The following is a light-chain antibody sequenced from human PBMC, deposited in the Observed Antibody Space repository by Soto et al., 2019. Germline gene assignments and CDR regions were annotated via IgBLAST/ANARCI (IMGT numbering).Light chain of an antibody. CDR1: SSDVGGYNY. CDR2: EVN. CDR3: SSYGGSNNYV. Sequence: QSVLTQPRSVSASPGQSVTISCTGKSSDVGGYNYVSWYRHHPGKAPQLMIYEVNKRPSGVPDRFSGSKSGNTASLTVSGLQPGDEADYYCSSYGGSNNYVFGSGTKVTV. V-gene: IGLV2-8*01. J-gene: IGLJ1*01.